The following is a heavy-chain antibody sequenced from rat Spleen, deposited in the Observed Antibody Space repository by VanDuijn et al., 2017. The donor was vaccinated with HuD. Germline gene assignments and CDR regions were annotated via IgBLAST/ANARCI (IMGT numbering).Heavy chain of an antibody. CDR3: TTDGQLLMDWFAY. J-gene: IGHJ3*01. V-gene: IGHV5-29*01. Sequence: EVQLVESGGGLVQPGRSLKLSCAVSGFTFSNYGMAWVRQAPTKGLEWVATISSDGRRNYYRDSVKGRFTISRDNAKSTLYLQMDSLRSEDTATYYCTTDGQLLMDWFAYWGQGTLVTVSS. CDR2: ISSDGRRN. CDR1: GFTFSNYG. D-gene: IGHD1-10*01.